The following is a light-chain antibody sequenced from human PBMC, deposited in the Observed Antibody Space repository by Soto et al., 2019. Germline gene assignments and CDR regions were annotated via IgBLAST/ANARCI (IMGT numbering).Light chain of an antibody. V-gene: IGKV3-15*01. CDR2: GAS. CDR3: QQYINWPPKYT. Sequence: EIVMTQSPATLSVSPEERATLSCRASQSISSNLAWFQQKPGQAPRLLIYGASTRATGIPARFSGGGSGTEFTLTISSLQSEDFAVYYCQQYINWPPKYTFGPGTKVDIK. CDR1: QSISSN. J-gene: IGKJ3*01.